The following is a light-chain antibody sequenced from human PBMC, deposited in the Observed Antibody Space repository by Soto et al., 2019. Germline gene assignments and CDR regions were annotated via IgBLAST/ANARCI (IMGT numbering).Light chain of an antibody. J-gene: IGLJ2*01. CDR3: SSYTNSGTVL. V-gene: IGLV2-14*01. Sequence: QSALTQPASVSGSPGQSITISCTGTSSDVGGYDYVSWYQQYAGKAPKLRIYNVRNRPSGVSNRFSGSKSGNTASLTISGLQPEDEADYFCSSYTNSGTVLFGGGTKLTVL. CDR2: NVR. CDR1: SSDVGGYDY.